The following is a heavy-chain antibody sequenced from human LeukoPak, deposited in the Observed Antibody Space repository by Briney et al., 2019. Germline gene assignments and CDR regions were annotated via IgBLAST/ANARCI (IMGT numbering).Heavy chain of an antibody. D-gene: IGHD2-2*01. Sequence: PSETLSLTCAVYGGSFSGYYWSWIRQPPGKGLEWIGEINHSGSTNYNPSLKSRVTISVDTSKNQFSLKLSSVTAADTAVYYGASEPAAKGAFDIWGQGTMVTVSS. CDR2: INHSGST. CDR3: ASEPAAKGAFDI. V-gene: IGHV4-34*01. J-gene: IGHJ3*02. CDR1: GGSFSGYY.